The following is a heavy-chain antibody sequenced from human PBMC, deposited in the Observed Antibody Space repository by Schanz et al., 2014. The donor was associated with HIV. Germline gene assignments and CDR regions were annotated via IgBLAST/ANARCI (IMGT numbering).Heavy chain of an antibody. CDR3: ARAGLWYKAGSYYGSAFDV. V-gene: IGHV1-69*06. CDR2: IIPIFGTA. Sequence: QVQLVQSGAELKKPGSSVKVSCKASGGTFSKYAISWVRQAPGQGLEWVGGIIPIFGTANYAPKFQGRVSVTRDTSTRTVYLELTDLTSADTAVYYCARAGLWYKAGSYYGSAFDVWGQGTLVTVSS. D-gene: IGHD3-22*01. J-gene: IGHJ3*01. CDR1: GGTFSKYA.